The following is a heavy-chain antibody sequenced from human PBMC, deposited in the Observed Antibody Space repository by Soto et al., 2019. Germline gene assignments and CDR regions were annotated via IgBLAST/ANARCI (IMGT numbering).Heavy chain of an antibody. Sequence: ASVKVSCKASGGTFSSYAISWVRQAPGQGLEWMGGIIPIFGTANYAQKFQGRVTITADESTSTAYMELSSLRSEDTAVYYCASAHGYYDFWSGYYPTDYWGQGTLVTVS. CDR3: ASAHGYYDFWSGYYPTDY. J-gene: IGHJ4*02. V-gene: IGHV1-69*13. CDR1: GGTFSSYA. D-gene: IGHD3-3*01. CDR2: IIPIFGTA.